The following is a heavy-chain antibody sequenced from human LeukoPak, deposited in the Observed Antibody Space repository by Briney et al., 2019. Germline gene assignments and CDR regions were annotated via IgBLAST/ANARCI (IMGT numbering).Heavy chain of an antibody. Sequence: SETLSLTCTVSGGPISGYYWVWIRQPAEKGLEWIGRIHTGGETYYNDSLKSRVTMSVDTSKNQVSLKVTSVTAADTAVYYCARVIQQSNWKSGFDYWGQGALVTVSS. CDR1: GGPISGYY. CDR2: IHTGGET. J-gene: IGHJ4*02. D-gene: IGHD1-20*01. V-gene: IGHV4-4*07. CDR3: ARVIQQSNWKSGFDY.